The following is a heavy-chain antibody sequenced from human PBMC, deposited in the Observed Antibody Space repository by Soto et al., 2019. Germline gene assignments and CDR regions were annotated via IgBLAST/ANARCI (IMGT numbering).Heavy chain of an antibody. D-gene: IGHD3-22*01. CDR2: ISSDGKSE. Sequence: VGSLRLSCAASGFTFSTFGMHWVRQPPGKGLEWVAVISSDGKSEHYADPVKGRFSISRDNSKNTLSLQMNSLRVEDTAVYYCAKTITTYSGDSRGRGALVDYWGQGTLVTVSS. CDR1: GFTFSTFG. J-gene: IGHJ4*02. V-gene: IGHV3-30*18. CDR3: AKTITTYSGDSRGRGALVDY.